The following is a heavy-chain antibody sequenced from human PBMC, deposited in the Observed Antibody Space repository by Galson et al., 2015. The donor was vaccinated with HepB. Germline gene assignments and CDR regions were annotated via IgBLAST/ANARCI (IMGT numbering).Heavy chain of an antibody. Sequence: QSGAEVKKPGESLKISCKGSGYSFTSYWIGWVRQMPGKGLEWMGIIYPGDSDTRYSPSFQGQVTISADKSISTAYLQWSSLKASDTAMYYCARHVLSYCGGDCYSPNYFDYWGQGTLVTVSS. V-gene: IGHV5-51*01. CDR3: ARHVLSYCGGDCYSPNYFDY. CDR1: GYSFTSYW. J-gene: IGHJ4*02. CDR2: IYPGDSDT. D-gene: IGHD2-21*02.